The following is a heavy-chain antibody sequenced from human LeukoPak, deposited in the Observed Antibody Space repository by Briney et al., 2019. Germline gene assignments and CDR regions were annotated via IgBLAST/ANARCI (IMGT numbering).Heavy chain of an antibody. V-gene: IGHV3-30*02. J-gene: IGHJ2*01. Sequence: PGGSLRLSCAASGFTFSSYGMHWVRQAPGKGLEWVTFIRYDGSDKYYADSVKGRFTISRDNSKNTLYLQMNSLKTEDTAVYYCTTETRWYFDLWGRGTLVTVSS. CDR2: IRYDGSDK. CDR1: GFTFSSYG. CDR3: TTETRWYFDL.